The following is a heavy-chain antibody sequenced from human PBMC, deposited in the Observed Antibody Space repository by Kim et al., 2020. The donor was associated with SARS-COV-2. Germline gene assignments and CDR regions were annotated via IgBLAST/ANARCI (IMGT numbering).Heavy chain of an antibody. Sequence: SETLSLTCTVSGGSISSSSYYWGWIRQPPGKGLEWIGSIYYSGSTYYNPSLKSRVTISVDTSKNQFSLKLRSVTAADTAVYYCARDPQPVLRYFDWLAPEGDWFDPWGQGTLVTVSS. V-gene: IGHV4-39*07. CDR1: GGSISSSSYY. CDR2: IYYSGST. D-gene: IGHD3-9*01. CDR3: ARDPQPVLRYFDWLAPEGDWFDP. J-gene: IGHJ5*02.